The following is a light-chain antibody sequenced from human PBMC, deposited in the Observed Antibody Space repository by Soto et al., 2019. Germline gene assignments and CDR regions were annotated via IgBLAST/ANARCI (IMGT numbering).Light chain of an antibody. CDR3: QQYNTYPWT. CDR2: KAS. CDR1: QNINSW. J-gene: IGKJ1*01. V-gene: IGKV1-5*03. Sequence: IKMNQSPSTLSASEGDRVTITCRASQNINSWLAWYQQKPGKAPKALIYKASSLESGVPSSFSGSGSGTEFTLTLSSLQPDDIATYYCQQYNTYPWTFGQGTKVDIK.